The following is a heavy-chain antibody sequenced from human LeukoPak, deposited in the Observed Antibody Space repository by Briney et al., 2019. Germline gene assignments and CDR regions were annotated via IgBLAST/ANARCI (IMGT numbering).Heavy chain of an antibody. CDR2: ISGSGGST. V-gene: IGHV3-23*01. CDR1: GFTFSSYA. D-gene: IGHD5-12*01. Sequence: GGSLRLSCAASGFTFSSYAMSWVRQAPGKGLEWVSAISGSGGSTYYADSVKGRFTISRDNSKNMLYLQMNSLRAEDTAVYYCAKDLARGYSGYDRGAFDYWGQGTLVTVSS. J-gene: IGHJ4*02. CDR3: AKDLARGYSGYDRGAFDY.